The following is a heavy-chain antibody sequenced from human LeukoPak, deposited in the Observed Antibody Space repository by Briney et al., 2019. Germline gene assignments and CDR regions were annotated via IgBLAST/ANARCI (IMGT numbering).Heavy chain of an antibody. V-gene: IGHV5-51*01. CDR3: ARPLGPIIVRSAGGRHYYDSSGQYDY. CDR2: IYPGDSDT. Sequence: GESLKISCKGSGYSFTSYWIGWVRQMPGKGLEWMGIIYPGDSDTRYSPSFQGQVTISADKSISTAYLQWSSLKASDTAMYYRARPLGPIIVRSAGGRHYYDSSGQYDYWGQGTLVTVSS. CDR1: GYSFTSYW. D-gene: IGHD3-22*01. J-gene: IGHJ4*02.